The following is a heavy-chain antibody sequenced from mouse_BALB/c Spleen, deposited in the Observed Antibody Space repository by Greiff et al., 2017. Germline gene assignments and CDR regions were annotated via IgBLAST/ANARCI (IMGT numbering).Heavy chain of an antibody. CDR3: ARYGNFHFDY. J-gene: IGHJ2*01. CDR1: GYTFTSYW. D-gene: IGHD2-1*01. Sequence: VQLQESGAELAKPGASVKMSCKASGYTFTSYWMHWVKQRPGQGLEWIGYINPSTGYTEYNQKFKDKATLTADKSSSTAYMQLSSLTSEDSAVYYCARYGNFHFDYWGQGTTLTVSS. V-gene: IGHV1-7*01. CDR2: INPSTGYT.